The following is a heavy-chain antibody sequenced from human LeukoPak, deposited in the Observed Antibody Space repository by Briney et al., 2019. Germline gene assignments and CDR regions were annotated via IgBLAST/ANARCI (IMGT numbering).Heavy chain of an antibody. CDR3: ARTTYDSSGYYFAYFDY. CDR2: ISTSSSYI. Sequence: PGGSLRLSCAASGFTFTSYNMNWVRQAPGKGLEWVSSISTSSSYIYYADSVKGRFTISRDNAKNSLYLQMNSLRAEDTALYYCARTTYDSSGYYFAYFDYWGQGTLVTVSS. CDR1: GFTFTSYN. D-gene: IGHD3-22*01. J-gene: IGHJ4*02. V-gene: IGHV3-21*04.